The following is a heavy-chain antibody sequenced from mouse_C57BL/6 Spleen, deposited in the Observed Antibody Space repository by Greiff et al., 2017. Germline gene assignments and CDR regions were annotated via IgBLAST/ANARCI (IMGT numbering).Heavy chain of an antibody. CDR3: ARKITTGGYYAMDY. CDR1: GFSLTSSG. Sequence: QVQLQQSGPGLVQPSQSLSITCTVSGFSLTSSGVHWVRQSPGKGLEWLGVIWSGGSTDYNAAFISRLSLSKDNSKSQVFFKMNSLQADDTAIYYCARKITTGGYYAMDYWGQGTSVTVSS. CDR2: IWSGGST. V-gene: IGHV2-2*01. J-gene: IGHJ4*01. D-gene: IGHD2-4*01.